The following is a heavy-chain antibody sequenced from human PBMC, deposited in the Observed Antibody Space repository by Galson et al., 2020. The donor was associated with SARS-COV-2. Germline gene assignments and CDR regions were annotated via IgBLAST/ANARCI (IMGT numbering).Heavy chain of an antibody. J-gene: IGHJ4*02. CDR1: GFTFSSYS. CDR3: ARGSGYSYGHDDY. Sequence: KIGESLKISCVASGFTFSSYSMNWVRQASGKGLEWVSFISSSSSYIYYADSVKGRFTISRDNAKNSLYLQMNSLRADDTAVYYCARGSGYSYGHDDYWGQGTLVTVSS. D-gene: IGHD5-18*01. V-gene: IGHV3-21*01. CDR2: ISSSSSYI.